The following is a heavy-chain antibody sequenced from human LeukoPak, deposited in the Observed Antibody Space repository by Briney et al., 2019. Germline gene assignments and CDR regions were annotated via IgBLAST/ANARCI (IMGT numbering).Heavy chain of an antibody. Sequence: TGGSLRLSCATSGFIFSSYWMCWVRQAPGKGLEWVANIKSDGSEEYYGDSVKGRFTISRDNAKNSLYLQMNSLRVEDTAVYYCARGDLWLGHWGQGSLVTVS. V-gene: IGHV3-7*01. J-gene: IGHJ4*02. CDR3: ARGDLWLGH. CDR2: IKSDGSEE. CDR1: GFIFSSYW. D-gene: IGHD3-10*01.